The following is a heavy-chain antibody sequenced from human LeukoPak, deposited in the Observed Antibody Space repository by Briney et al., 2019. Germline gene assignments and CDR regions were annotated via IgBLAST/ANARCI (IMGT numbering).Heavy chain of an antibody. CDR2: ISTSGSTK. CDR1: GFTFSSYE. CDR3: AKGLPLARYFDTSGYFDY. D-gene: IGHD3-22*01. Sequence: HPGGSLRLSCAASGFTFSSYEMNWVRQAPGKGLEWVSNISTSGSTKYYADSVKGRFTISRDNSKNTLYLQMNSLRAEDTAVYYCAKGLPLARYFDTSGYFDYWGQGTLVTVSS. J-gene: IGHJ4*02. V-gene: IGHV3-48*03.